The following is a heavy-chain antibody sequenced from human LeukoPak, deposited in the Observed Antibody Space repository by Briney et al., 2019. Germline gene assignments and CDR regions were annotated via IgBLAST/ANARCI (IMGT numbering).Heavy chain of an antibody. Sequence: GRSLRLSCAASGFTFSSYGMHWVRQAPGKGLEWVAVISYDGSNKYYADSVKGRFTISRDNAKNSLYLQMNSLRGEDTAVYYCALSVWYREADYWGQGTLVTVSS. CDR1: GFTFSSYG. V-gene: IGHV3-30*03. CDR2: ISYDGSNK. CDR3: ALSVWYREADY. J-gene: IGHJ4*02. D-gene: IGHD6-19*01.